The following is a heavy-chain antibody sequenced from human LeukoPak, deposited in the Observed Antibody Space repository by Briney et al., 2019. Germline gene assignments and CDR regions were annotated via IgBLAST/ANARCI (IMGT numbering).Heavy chain of an antibody. Sequence: GGSLRLSCAASGFSLSTYSMNWVRQAPGKGLEWVSYISSSGSTIYYADSVKGRFTISRDNAKNSLYLQMNSLRAEDTAVYYCARDLPPDDYGDNPLFFDYWGQGTLVTVSS. CDR2: ISSSGSTI. D-gene: IGHD4-17*01. CDR3: ARDLPPDDYGDNPLFFDY. CDR1: GFSLSTYS. V-gene: IGHV3-48*04. J-gene: IGHJ4*02.